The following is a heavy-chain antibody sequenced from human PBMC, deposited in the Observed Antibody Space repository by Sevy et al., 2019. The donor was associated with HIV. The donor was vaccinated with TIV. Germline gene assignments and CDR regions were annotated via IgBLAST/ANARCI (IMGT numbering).Heavy chain of an antibody. CDR2: IYYSGST. D-gene: IGHD5-18*01. CDR1: GGSVSSGSYY. Sequence: SETLSLTCTVSGGSVSSGSYYWSWIRQPPGKGLEWIGYIYYSGSTNYNPSLKSRVTISVDTSKNQFSLKLSSVTAADTAVYYCARANVYTAMVVFDYWGQGTLVTVSS. V-gene: IGHV4-61*01. J-gene: IGHJ4*02. CDR3: ARANVYTAMVVFDY.